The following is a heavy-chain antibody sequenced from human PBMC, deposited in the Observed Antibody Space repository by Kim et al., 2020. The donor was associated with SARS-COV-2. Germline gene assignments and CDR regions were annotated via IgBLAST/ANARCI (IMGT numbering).Heavy chain of an antibody. Sequence: SETLSLTCTVSGGSISSSSYYWGWIRQPPGKGLEWIGSIYYSGSTYYNPSLKSRVTISVDTSKNQFSLKLSSVTAADTAVYYCARDPGYCSGGSCYSTPGLFDYWGQGTLVTVSS. CDR2: IYYSGST. J-gene: IGHJ4*02. D-gene: IGHD2-15*01. CDR3: ARDPGYCSGGSCYSTPGLFDY. CDR1: GGSISSSSYY. V-gene: IGHV4-39*07.